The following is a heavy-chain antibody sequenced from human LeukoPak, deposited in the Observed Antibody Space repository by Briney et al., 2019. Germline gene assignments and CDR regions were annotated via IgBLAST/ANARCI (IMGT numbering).Heavy chain of an antibody. CDR2: ISSSSSTI. J-gene: IGHJ4*02. CDR3: ARDSITIFGVVRTFDY. Sequence: GGSLRLSCAASGFTFSDYYMSWIRQAPGKGLEWVSYISSSSSTIYYADSVKGRFTISRDNAKNSLYLQMNSLRAEDTGVYYCARDSITIFGVVRTFDYWGQGTLVTVSS. CDR1: GFTFSDYY. V-gene: IGHV3-11*04. D-gene: IGHD3-3*01.